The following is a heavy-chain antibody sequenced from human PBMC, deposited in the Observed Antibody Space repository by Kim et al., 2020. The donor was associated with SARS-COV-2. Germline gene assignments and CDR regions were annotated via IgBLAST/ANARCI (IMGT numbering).Heavy chain of an antibody. CDR2: ISGSDGIT. D-gene: IGHD3-3*01. V-gene: IGHV3-23*01. Sequence: GGSLRLSCAASGFTFSVYAMSWVRQAPGKGLEWVSAISGSDGITYYADSVKGRFTISRDNSKNTVYLQMNSLRAEDTAVYYCAKEFSLRFQEWVSMSKSLFFDDWGQGTLVTVTS. J-gene: IGHJ4*02. CDR3: AKEFSLRFQEWVSMSKSLFFDD. CDR1: GFTFSVYA.